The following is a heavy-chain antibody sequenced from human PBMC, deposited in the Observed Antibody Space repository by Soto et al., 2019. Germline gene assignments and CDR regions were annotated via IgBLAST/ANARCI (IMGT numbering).Heavy chain of an antibody. CDR2: VYYTGST. CDR3: ARSVPPRWLQFGY. J-gene: IGHJ4*02. CDR1: GGSITGYY. D-gene: IGHD6-19*01. V-gene: IGHV4-59*01. Sequence: QAQLQEAGPGMVKPSETLSLTCTVSGGSITGYYWSWIRQPPGKGLEWIGYVYYTGSTTYNPSLTSRVTMSVDSSKSQFSLRLTSVTAADTAIYYCARSVPPRWLQFGYWGQGSLVTVSS.